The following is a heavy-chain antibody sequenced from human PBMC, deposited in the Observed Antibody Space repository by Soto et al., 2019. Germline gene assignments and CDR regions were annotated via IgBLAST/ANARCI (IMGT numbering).Heavy chain of an antibody. CDR3: AGQYYDILTGYYEAVFDI. Sequence: SDTLSVTCTVSGSSTRSSYRSWIRQPPGKGLEWIGYIYYSGSTNYNPSLKSRVTISVDTSKNQFSLKLSSVTAAGTAVYYCAGQYYDILTGYYEAVFDIWGLGTMVIVS. D-gene: IGHD3-9*01. J-gene: IGHJ3*02. V-gene: IGHV4-59*01. CDR2: IYYSGST. CDR1: GSSTRSSY.